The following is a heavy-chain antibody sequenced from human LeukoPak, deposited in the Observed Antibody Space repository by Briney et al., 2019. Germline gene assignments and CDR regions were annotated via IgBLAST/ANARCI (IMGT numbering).Heavy chain of an antibody. V-gene: IGHV3-23*01. CDR3: ARGVATIGFDY. CDR2: VSGSGGST. Sequence: GGSLRLSCAASGFTFSSYGMSWVRQAPGKGLEWVSAVSGSGGSTYYADSVRGRVTISRDNSKNTLYLQMSSLRAEDTAVYYCARGVATIGFDYWGQGTLVTVSP. J-gene: IGHJ4*02. D-gene: IGHD5-12*01. CDR1: GFTFSSYG.